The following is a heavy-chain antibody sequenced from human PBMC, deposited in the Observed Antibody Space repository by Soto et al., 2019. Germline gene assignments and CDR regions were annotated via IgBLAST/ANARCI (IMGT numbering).Heavy chain of an antibody. CDR3: ARSIVVVTAADY. Sequence: QVKLVQSGAEVKKPGASVKVSCKASGYTFTSYAIHWVRQAPGQRLEWRGWINAGNGNTKYSQKFQGRVTITRDAAASTAYMELSSLRAEDTAVYDCARSIVVVTAADYWGQGTLVTVSS. CDR2: INAGNGNT. D-gene: IGHD2-21*02. CDR1: GYTFTSYA. J-gene: IGHJ4*02. V-gene: IGHV1-3*01.